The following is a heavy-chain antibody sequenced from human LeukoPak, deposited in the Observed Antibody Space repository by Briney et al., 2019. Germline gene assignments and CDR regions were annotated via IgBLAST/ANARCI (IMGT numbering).Heavy chain of an antibody. J-gene: IGHJ6*02. V-gene: IGHV1-8*01. CDR3: ARVVMEWLFTHYYYYGMDV. D-gene: IGHD3-3*01. Sequence: GASVKVSCKASGYTFTSYDISWVRQATGQGLEWMGWMNPNSGNTGYAQKFQGRVTMTRNTSISTAYMELSSLRSEDTAVYYCARVVMEWLFTHYYYYGMDVWGQGTTVTVSS. CDR2: MNPNSGNT. CDR1: GYTFTSYD.